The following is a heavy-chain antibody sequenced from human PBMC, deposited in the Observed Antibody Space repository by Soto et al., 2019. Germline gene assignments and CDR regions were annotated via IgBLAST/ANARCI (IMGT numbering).Heavy chain of an antibody. CDR1: GFTFSAYS. J-gene: IGHJ4*02. CDR2: IISSSSTI. CDR3: ARDRPADY. Sequence: EVQLVESGGGLVQPGGSLRLSCAASGFTFSAYSMKWVRQAPGKGLEWVSYIISSSSTIYYADSVKGRFTISRDNAKNSVYLHMNSLRDEDTAVYYCARDRPADYWGQGTLVTVSS. V-gene: IGHV3-48*02.